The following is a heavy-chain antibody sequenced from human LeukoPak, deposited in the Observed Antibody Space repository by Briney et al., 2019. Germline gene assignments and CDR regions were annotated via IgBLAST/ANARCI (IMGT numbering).Heavy chain of an antibody. D-gene: IGHD6-13*01. J-gene: IGHJ4*02. V-gene: IGHV3-21*05. CDR3: ARDNEYSSSSHRY. CDR1: GFTFSSYN. CDR2: ISSSSSYT. Sequence: PGGSLRLSCAASGFTFSSYNMNWVRQAPGKGLEWVSYISSSSSYTNYADSVKGRFTVSRDNAKNSLYLQMNSLRAEDTAVYYCARDNEYSSSSHRYWGQGTLVTVSS.